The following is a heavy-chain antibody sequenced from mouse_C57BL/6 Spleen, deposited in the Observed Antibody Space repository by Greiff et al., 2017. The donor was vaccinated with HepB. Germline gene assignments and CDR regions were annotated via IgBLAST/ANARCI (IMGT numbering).Heavy chain of an antibody. Sequence: QVQLQQPGTELVKPGASVKLSCKASGYAFTSYWMHWVKQRPGQGLEWIGNINPSDGGTNYNEKFKSKATLTVDKSSSTAYMQLSSLTSEDSAVYSVDRWVSRGYCYFEVWGTGTTVTVAS. J-gene: IGHJ1*03. CDR2: INPSDGGT. V-gene: IGHV1-53*01. CDR3: DRWVSRGYCYFEV. D-gene: IGHD3-3*01. CDR1: GYAFTSYW.